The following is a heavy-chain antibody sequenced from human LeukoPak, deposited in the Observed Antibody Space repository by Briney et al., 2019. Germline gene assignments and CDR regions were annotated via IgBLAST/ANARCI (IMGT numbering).Heavy chain of an antibody. Sequence: SETLSLTCTVSGGSISSYYWSWIRQPPGKGLEWIGYIYYSGSTNYNPSLKSRVTISVDTSKNQFSLKLSSVTAADTAVYYCARVGSTAPLYYFDYWGQGTLVTVSS. J-gene: IGHJ4*02. CDR1: GGSISSYY. CDR3: ARVGSTAPLYYFDY. CDR2: IYYSGST. V-gene: IGHV4-59*01. D-gene: IGHD1-1*01.